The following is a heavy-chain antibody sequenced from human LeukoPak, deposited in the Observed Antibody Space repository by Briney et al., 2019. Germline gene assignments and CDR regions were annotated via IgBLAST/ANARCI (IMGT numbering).Heavy chain of an antibody. Sequence: GGSLRLSCAASGFTFSSYALGWVRQAPGKGLEWGSVISGSGGKTYYADSVKGRFTISRDNPKHKLYPQMNSPRAEDTALSYCAKGDGIPQRYYFDYWGQGTLVTVSS. D-gene: IGHD1-26*01. J-gene: IGHJ4*02. CDR1: GFTFSSYA. CDR2: ISGSGGKT. CDR3: AKGDGIPQRYYFDY. V-gene: IGHV3-23*01.